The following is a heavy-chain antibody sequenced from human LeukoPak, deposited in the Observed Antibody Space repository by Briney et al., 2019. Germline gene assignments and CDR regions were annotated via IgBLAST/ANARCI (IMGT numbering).Heavy chain of an antibody. D-gene: IGHD2-2*01. V-gene: IGHV3-23*01. CDR2: ISGSGGST. J-gene: IGHJ4*02. CDR3: ARVRYAGYYFDY. Sequence: GGSLRLSCAASGFTFSSYAMSWVRQAPGKGLEWVSAISGSGGSTYYADSVKGRFTISRDNAKNSLYLQMNSLRAEDTAVYYCARVRYAGYYFDYWGQGTLVTVSS. CDR1: GFTFSSYA.